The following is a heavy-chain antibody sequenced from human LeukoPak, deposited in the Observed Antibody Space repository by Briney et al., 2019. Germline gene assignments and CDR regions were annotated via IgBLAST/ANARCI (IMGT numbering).Heavy chain of an antibody. D-gene: IGHD3-10*01. J-gene: IGHJ5*02. V-gene: IGHV4-38-2*02. CDR3: ARGGYYGSGNDFRFDP. Sequence: PSETLSLTCTVSGYSISSDYYWGWIRQPPGKGLEWIGSIYHSGSTYYNPSLKSRVTISVDTSRNHFSLKLSSVTAADTAVYYCARGGYYGSGNDFRFDPWGQGTLVTVSS. CDR1: GYSISSDYY. CDR2: IYHSGST.